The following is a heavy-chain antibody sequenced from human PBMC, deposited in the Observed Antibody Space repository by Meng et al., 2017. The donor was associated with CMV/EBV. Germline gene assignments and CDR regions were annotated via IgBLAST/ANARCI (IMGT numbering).Heavy chain of an antibody. J-gene: IGHJ6*02. V-gene: IGHV3-23*03. CDR3: ATETIFGVASYGMDV. CDR1: GFTFSSYA. Sequence: GGSLRLSCEASGFTFSSYAMSWVRQAPGKGLEWVSVIYSGGSSTYYADSVKGRFTISRDNSKNTLYLQMNSLRAEDTAVYYCATETIFGVASYGMDVWGQGTTVTVSS. CDR2: IYSGGSST. D-gene: IGHD3-3*01.